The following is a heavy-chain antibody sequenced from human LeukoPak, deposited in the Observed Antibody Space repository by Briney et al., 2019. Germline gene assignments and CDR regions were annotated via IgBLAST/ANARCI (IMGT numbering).Heavy chain of an antibody. CDR2: ISGNNDNP. Sequence: APVKVSCKTSGYTFINFGINWVRQAPGQGLEWMGWISGNNDNPNYGQKFQGRFTVTTDSSTSTAYMELRNLRFDDTAVYYCARDGTSTDDYWGQGTLVTVSS. D-gene: IGHD2-2*01. CDR3: ARDGTSTDDY. V-gene: IGHV1-18*01. CDR1: GYTFINFG. J-gene: IGHJ4*02.